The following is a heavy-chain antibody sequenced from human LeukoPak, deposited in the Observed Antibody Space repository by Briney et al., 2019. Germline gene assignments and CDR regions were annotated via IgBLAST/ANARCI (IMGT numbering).Heavy chain of an antibody. Sequence: GGSLRLSCAASGFTFSSYEMNWVRQAPGKGLEWVSYISSSGSTIYYADSVKGRFTISRDNAKNSLYLQMNSLRAEDTAVYYCARDQSYYDSSGDLYFDYWGQGTLVTVSS. CDR3: ARDQSYYDSSGDLYFDY. V-gene: IGHV3-48*03. CDR1: GFTFSSYE. J-gene: IGHJ4*02. D-gene: IGHD3-22*01. CDR2: ISSSGSTI.